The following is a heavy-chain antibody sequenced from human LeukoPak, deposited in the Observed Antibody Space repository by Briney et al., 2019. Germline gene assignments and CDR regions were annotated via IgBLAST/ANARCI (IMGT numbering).Heavy chain of an antibody. CDR1: GFTFSSYW. CDR3: AREGRIQLWSDYYYYYYMDV. Sequence: GGSLRLSCAASGFTFSSYWMSWVRQAPGKGLEWVANIKQDGSEKYYVDSVKGRFTISRDNAKNSLYLQMNSLRAEDTAVYYCAREGRIQLWSDYYYYYYMDVWGKGTTVTVSS. V-gene: IGHV3-7*01. D-gene: IGHD5-18*01. J-gene: IGHJ6*03. CDR2: IKQDGSEK.